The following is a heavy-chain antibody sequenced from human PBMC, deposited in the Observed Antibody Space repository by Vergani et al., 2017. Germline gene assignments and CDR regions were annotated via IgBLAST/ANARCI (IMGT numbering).Heavy chain of an antibody. V-gene: IGHV3-43*01. CDR2: ISWDGGST. CDR3: AKEYSSSWYYFDY. J-gene: IGHJ4*02. Sequence: EVQLVESGGVVVQPGGSLRLSCAASGFTFDDYTMHWVRQAPGKGLEWVSLISWDGGSTSYADSVKGRFTISRDNSKNSLYLQMNSLRTEDTALYYCAKEYSSSWYYFDYWGQGTLVTVSS. CDR1: GFTFDDYT. D-gene: IGHD6-13*01.